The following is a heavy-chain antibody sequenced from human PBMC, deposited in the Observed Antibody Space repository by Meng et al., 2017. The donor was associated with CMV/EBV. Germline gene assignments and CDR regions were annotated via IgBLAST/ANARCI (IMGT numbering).Heavy chain of an antibody. J-gene: IGHJ6*02. D-gene: IGHD6-13*01. CDR2: IKQDGSEK. CDR1: YW. Sequence: YWMSGVRQAPGKGLEWVANIKQDGSEKYYVDSVKGRFTISRDNAKNSLYLQMNSLRAEDTAVYYCARDLYSSSWYPHYYYYGMDVWGQGTTVTVSS. V-gene: IGHV3-7*01. CDR3: ARDLYSSSWYPHYYYYGMDV.